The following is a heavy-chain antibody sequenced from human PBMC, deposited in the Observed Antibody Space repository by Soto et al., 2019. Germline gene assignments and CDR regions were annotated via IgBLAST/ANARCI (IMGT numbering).Heavy chain of an antibody. CDR2: MNPNSGNT. D-gene: IGHD1-1*01. Sequence: QVQLVQSGAEVKKPGASVKVSCKASGYTFTSYDINWVRQATGQGLEWMGWMNPNSGNTGYAQKFQRTATMTRNTSTRAAYMELSSLRPGSTAADYCARTLSGDNLDCWGPGTLVTVSS. V-gene: IGHV1-8*01. J-gene: IGHJ4*02. CDR3: ARTLSGDNLDC. CDR1: GYTFTSYD.